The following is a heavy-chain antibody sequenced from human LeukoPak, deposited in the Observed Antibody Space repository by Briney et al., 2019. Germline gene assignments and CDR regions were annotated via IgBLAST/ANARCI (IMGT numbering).Heavy chain of an antibody. J-gene: IGHJ4*02. Sequence: PGESLKISRKGSGYSFTSYWIAWVRQMPGKGLEWMGIFYPGYSDTRYSPSFQGQVTISVDKSSSTAFLQWSRLKDSDTAMYYCASYRPGTTGTTRLGSFDYWGQGTLVTVS. CDR2: FYPGYSDT. D-gene: IGHD1-1*01. V-gene: IGHV5-51*01. CDR1: GYSFTSYW. CDR3: ASYRPGTTGTTRLGSFDY.